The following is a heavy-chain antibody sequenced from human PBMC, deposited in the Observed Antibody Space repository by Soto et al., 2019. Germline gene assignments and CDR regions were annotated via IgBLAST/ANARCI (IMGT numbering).Heavy chain of an antibody. CDR2: IKQDGSEK. CDR1: GFTFSSYW. CDR3: ARARDIVVVDAFDI. J-gene: IGHJ3*02. D-gene: IGHD2-15*01. Sequence: GGSLRLSCAASGFTFSSYWMSWVRQAPGKGLEWVANIKQDGSEKYYVDSVKGRFTISRDNAKNSLYLQMNSLRAEDTAVYYCARARDIVVVDAFDIWGQGTMVTVSS. V-gene: IGHV3-7*01.